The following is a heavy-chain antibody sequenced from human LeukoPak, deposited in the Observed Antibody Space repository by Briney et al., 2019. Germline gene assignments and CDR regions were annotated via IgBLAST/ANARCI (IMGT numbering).Heavy chain of an antibody. V-gene: IGHV4-39*01. D-gene: IGHD3-9*01. CDR1: GGSISSSSYY. CDR3: ARGSDIQDASDI. CDR2: IYYSGST. J-gene: IGHJ3*02. Sequence: SETLSLTCTVSGGSISSSSYYWGWIRQPPGKGLEWIGSIYYSGSTYYNPSLKSRVTISVDTSKNQFSLKLSSVTAADTAVYYCARGSDIQDASDIWGQGTMVTVSS.